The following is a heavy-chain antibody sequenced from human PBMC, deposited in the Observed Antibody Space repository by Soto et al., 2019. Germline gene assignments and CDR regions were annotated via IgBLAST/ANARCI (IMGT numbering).Heavy chain of an antibody. D-gene: IGHD1-1*01. CDR2: INHSGST. Sequence: PSETLSLTCAVYGGSFSGYYWSWIRQPPGKGLEWIGEINHSGSTNYNPSLKSRVTISVDTSKNQFSLKLSSVTAADTAVYYCARDLGTAHYYYYGMDVWGQGTTVTVSS. J-gene: IGHJ6*02. CDR1: GGSFSGYY. V-gene: IGHV4-34*01. CDR3: ARDLGTAHYYYYGMDV.